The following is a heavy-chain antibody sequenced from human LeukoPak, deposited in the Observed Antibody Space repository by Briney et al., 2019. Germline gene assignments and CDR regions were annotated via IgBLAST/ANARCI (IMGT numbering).Heavy chain of an antibody. J-gene: IGHJ4*02. V-gene: IGHV3-23*01. D-gene: IGHD3-22*01. CDR3: AKPVPNYSDDSGFYSHFDY. CDR1: GFTFSTYW. CDR2: STGSGGTT. Sequence: GGSLRLSCATSGFTFSTYWMTWVRQAPGKGLEWVSASTGSGGTTYYADTVMGRFTISRDNSKNTLYLQMNSLRAEDTAVYFCAKPVPNYSDDSGFYSHFDYWGQGTLVTVSS.